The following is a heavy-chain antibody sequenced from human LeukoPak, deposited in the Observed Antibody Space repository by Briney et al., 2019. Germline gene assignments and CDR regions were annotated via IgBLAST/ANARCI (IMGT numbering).Heavy chain of an antibody. CDR1: GYTFDENH. V-gene: IGHV1-2*02. CDR2: INPKSGAT. J-gene: IGHJ3*01. Sequence: ASVKVSCKASGYTFDENHIHCVRQAPGQGPEWMGGINPKSGATDSAQQFQGRLTMTRDTSIGTASMDLSGLRLDDTGIYYCARAGDESTGHYDSLHFWGQGTMVTVSS. D-gene: IGHD2-8*02. CDR3: ARAGDESTGHYDSLHF.